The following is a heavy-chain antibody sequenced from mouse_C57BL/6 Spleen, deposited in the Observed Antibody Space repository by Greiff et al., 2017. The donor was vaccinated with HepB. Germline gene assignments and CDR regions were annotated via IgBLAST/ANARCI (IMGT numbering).Heavy chain of an antibody. CDR3: ARNYYGSTGDYAMDY. D-gene: IGHD1-1*01. CDR2: IYPGSGST. Sequence: QVQLQQPGAELVKPGASVKMSCKASGYTFTSYWITWVKQRPGQGLEWIGDIYPGSGSTNYNEKFKSKATLTVDTSSSTAYMQLSSLTSEDTAVYYCARNYYGSTGDYAMDYWGQGTSVTVSS. J-gene: IGHJ4*01. V-gene: IGHV1-55*01. CDR1: GYTFTSYW.